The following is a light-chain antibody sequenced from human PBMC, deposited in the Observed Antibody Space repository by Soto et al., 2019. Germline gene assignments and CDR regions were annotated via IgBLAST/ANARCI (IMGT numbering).Light chain of an antibody. Sequence: QSVLTQSPSVSGTPGQGVTISCSGGTSNIGTYTVNWYQQLPGTAPKVLICGDNQRPSGVADRFSGSKSGTSASLAISGLQSEDEADYYCAAWDDSLNGVVFGGGTKLTVL. V-gene: IGLV1-44*01. J-gene: IGLJ2*01. CDR3: AAWDDSLNGVV. CDR2: GDN. CDR1: TSNIGTYT.